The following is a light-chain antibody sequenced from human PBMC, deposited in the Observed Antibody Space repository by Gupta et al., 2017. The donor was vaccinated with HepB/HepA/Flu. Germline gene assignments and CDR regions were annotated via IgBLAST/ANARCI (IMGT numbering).Light chain of an antibody. V-gene: IGKV3-20*01. CDR3: QQYGSSPLYT. J-gene: IGKJ2*01. CDR1: QSVSSSN. Sequence: EIVLTQSPDTLSLSPGERATLSCRASQSVSSSNLAWYQQTPGQAPRLLIYGASSRATGIPDRFSGSGYGTDFTLTISRREPEDFAVYYCQQYGSSPLYTFGQGTKLEIK. CDR2: GAS.